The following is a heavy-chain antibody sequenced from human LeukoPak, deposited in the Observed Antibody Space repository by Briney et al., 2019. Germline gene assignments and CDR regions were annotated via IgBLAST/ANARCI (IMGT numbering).Heavy chain of an antibody. V-gene: IGHV4-59*11. CDR1: GGSISSHY. J-gene: IGHJ4*02. Sequence: SETLSLTCTVSGGSISSHYWSWIRQPPGKGLEWIGYIYYSGSTNYNPSLKSRVTISVDTFKNQFSLKLSSVTAADTAVYYCAREKADYDSSGYFDYWGQGTLVTVSS. CDR3: AREKADYDSSGYFDY. CDR2: IYYSGST. D-gene: IGHD3-22*01.